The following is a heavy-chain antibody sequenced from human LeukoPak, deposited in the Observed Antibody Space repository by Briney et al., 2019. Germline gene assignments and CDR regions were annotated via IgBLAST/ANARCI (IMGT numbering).Heavy chain of an antibody. CDR1: GFTFSSYA. CDR2: ISYDGSNK. V-gene: IGHV3-30-3*01. CDR3: ARSPLQKSYFDY. D-gene: IGHD2-15*01. J-gene: IGHJ4*02. Sequence: GGSLRLSCAASGFTFSSYAMHWVRQASGKGLEWVAVISYDGSNKYYADSVKGRFTISRDNSKNTLYLQMNSLRAEDTAVYYCARSPLQKSYFDYWGQGTLVTVSS.